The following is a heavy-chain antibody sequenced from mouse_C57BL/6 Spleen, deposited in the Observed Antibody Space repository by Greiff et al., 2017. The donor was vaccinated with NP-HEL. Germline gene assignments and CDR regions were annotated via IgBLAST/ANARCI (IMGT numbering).Heavy chain of an antibody. CDR3: TRGDSSGYWFAY. V-gene: IGHV1-5*01. CDR2: IYPGNSDT. CDR1: GYTFTSYW. D-gene: IGHD3-2*02. J-gene: IGHJ3*01. Sequence: VQLQQSGTVLARPGASVKMSYKTSGYTFTSYWMHWVKQRPGQGLEWIGAIYPGNSDTSYNQKFKGKAKLTAVTSASTAYMELSSLTNEDSAVYYCTRGDSSGYWFAYWGQGTLVTVSA.